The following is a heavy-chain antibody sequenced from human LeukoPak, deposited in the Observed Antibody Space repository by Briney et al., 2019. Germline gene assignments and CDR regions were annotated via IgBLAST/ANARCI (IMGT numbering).Heavy chain of an antibody. J-gene: IGHJ4*02. CDR1: GFTFTKSA. Sequence: GASVKVSCKASGFTFTKSAVQWVRQARGQSLEWIGWIVVGSGNTNCTQKFQERVTITRDMSTSTAYMELSSLRSEDSAVYYCARPWSADSSGYYYYYWGQGTLVTVSS. CDR2: IVVGSGNT. V-gene: IGHV1-58*01. D-gene: IGHD3-22*01. CDR3: ARPWSADSSGYYYYY.